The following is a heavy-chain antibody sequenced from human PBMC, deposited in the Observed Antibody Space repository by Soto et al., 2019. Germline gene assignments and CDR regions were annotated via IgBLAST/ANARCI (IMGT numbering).Heavy chain of an antibody. CDR3: ARRTGLDWYFDL. Sequence: SETLSLTCTVSGGSISSSSYYWGWIRQPPGKGLEWIGSIYYSGSTYYNPSLKSRVTISVDTSKNLFSLKLSSVTAADTAVYYCARRTGLDWYFDLWGRGTLVTVSS. CDR1: GGSISSSSYY. V-gene: IGHV4-39*01. J-gene: IGHJ2*01. CDR2: IYYSGST.